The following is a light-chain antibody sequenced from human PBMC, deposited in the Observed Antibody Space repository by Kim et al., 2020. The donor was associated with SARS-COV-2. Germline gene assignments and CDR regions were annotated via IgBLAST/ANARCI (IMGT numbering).Light chain of an antibody. CDR1: RSNIGSNV. Sequence: GQEVTISCSGSRSNIGSNVVNWYQQLPGTAPKLLIYSNDYRPSGVPDRFSGSKSGTSASLDISGLQSEDEADYYCAAWEDSLNGSVFGGGTQLTVL. J-gene: IGLJ3*02. V-gene: IGLV1-44*01. CDR2: SND. CDR3: AAWEDSLNGSV.